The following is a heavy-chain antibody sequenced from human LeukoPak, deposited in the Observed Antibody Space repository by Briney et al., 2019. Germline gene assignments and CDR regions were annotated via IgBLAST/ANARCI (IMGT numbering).Heavy chain of an antibody. Sequence: PGGSLRLSCTVSGFTVSSNSMSWVRQAPGKGLEWVSFIYSDNTHYSDSVKGRFTISRDNSKNTLYLQMNSLRAEDTAVYYCAKNDYGDYGGAFDIWGQGTMVTVSS. CDR2: IYSDNT. CDR1: GFTVSSNS. J-gene: IGHJ3*02. D-gene: IGHD4-17*01. CDR3: AKNDYGDYGGAFDI. V-gene: IGHV3-53*01.